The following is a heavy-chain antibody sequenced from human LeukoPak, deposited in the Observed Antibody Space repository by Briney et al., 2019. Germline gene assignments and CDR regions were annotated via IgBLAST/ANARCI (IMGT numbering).Heavy chain of an antibody. CDR2: INPKNGKT. Sequence: ASVTVSCKTSGYIFTSYDINWVRQATGQGLEWVGYINPKNGKTGYAQKFQGRVTMTTDTSTTTAFMELNSLRYDDTAVYYCARKLSGYSSTWYPDYWGQGTLVTVSS. D-gene: IGHD6-13*01. CDR1: GYIFTSYD. CDR3: ARKLSGYSSTWYPDY. V-gene: IGHV1-8*01. J-gene: IGHJ4*02.